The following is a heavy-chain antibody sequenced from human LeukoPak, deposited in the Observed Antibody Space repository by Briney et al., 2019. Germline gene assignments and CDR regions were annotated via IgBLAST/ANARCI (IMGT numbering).Heavy chain of an antibody. D-gene: IGHD1-26*01. CDR3: VRDGYSASDARCLDS. CDR1: GFRFSCCG. V-gene: IGHV3-33*01. Sequence: GGSLRLSCAASGFRFSCCGMHWVRQAPGRGLKWVAVVWHDGSDQRYADSVKGRFTISRDNYQNTVYLQMNNLRVEDTALYYCVRDGYSASDARCLDSWGQGTLVTVSS. CDR2: VWHDGSDQ. J-gene: IGHJ4*02.